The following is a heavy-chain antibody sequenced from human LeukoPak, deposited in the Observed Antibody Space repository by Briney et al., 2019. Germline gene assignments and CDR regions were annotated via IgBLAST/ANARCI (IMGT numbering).Heavy chain of an antibody. D-gene: IGHD2-2*01. V-gene: IGHV4-61*02. CDR3: ARDVGEYCSSTNCYASHY. CDR2: IYTSGST. CDR1: GGSISSGSYY. J-gene: IGHJ4*02. Sequence: SSETLSLTCTVSGGSISSGSYYWSWIRQPAGKGLEWIGRIYTSGSTNYNPSLKSRVTISVDTSKNQFSLKLSSVTAADTAVYYCARDVGEYCSSTNCYASHYWGQGTLVTVSS.